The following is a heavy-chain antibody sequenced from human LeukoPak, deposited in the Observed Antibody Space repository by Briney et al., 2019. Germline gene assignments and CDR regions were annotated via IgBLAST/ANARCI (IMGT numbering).Heavy chain of an antibody. CDR1: GFTFTNYA. D-gene: IGHD3-22*01. CDR3: AKRGYDSSGYYGYFDY. V-gene: IGHV3-23*01. Sequence: GGSLRLSCAASGFTFTNYAMSWVRQAPGKGLEWVSVISGSGGSTSYADSVKGRFTISRDNSKNTLYLQMNSLRAEDTAVYYCAKRGYDSSGYYGYFDYWGQGILVTVSS. CDR2: ISGSGGST. J-gene: IGHJ4*02.